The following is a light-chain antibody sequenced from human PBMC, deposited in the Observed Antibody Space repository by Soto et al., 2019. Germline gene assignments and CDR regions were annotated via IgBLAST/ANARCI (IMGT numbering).Light chain of an antibody. Sequence: EIVLTQSPGTLSLSPGERATFSCRASQSVSSSYIAWYQQKRGQAPRRLIYGASIRATGIPDRFSGSGSGTDFTLTISRLEPEDFALYYCQQYHTSNLMFGQGTKVDIK. V-gene: IGKV3-20*01. J-gene: IGKJ1*01. CDR3: QQYHTSNLM. CDR1: QSVSSSY. CDR2: GAS.